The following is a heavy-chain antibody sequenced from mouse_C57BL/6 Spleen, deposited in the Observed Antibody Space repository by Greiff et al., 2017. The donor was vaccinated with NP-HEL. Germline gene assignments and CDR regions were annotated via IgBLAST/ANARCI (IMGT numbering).Heavy chain of an antibody. CDR3: ARITTVVPYYFDY. CDR1: GFSLTSYA. CDR2: IWTGGGT. J-gene: IGHJ2*01. Sequence: QVQLKESGPGLVAPSQRLSIPCTVSGFSLTSYAISWVRQPPGKGLEWLGVIWTGGGTNYNSALNSRLSISKDNSNSQVFLKMNSLQTEDTARYYCARITTVVPYYFDYWGQGTTLTVSS. D-gene: IGHD1-1*01. V-gene: IGHV2-9-1*01.